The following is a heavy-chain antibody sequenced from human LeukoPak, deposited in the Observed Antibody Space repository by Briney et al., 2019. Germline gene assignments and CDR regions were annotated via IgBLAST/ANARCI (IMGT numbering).Heavy chain of an antibody. V-gene: IGHV3-23*01. J-gene: IGHJ6*02. Sequence: PGGSLRLSCAASGFTFSSYAMSWVRQAPGKGLEWVSAISGSGGSTYYADSVKGRFTISRDNSKNTLYLQMNSLRAEDTAVYYCAKDSRYSLPVQIYYYYGMDVWGQGTTVTVSS. CDR3: AKDSRYSLPVQIYYYYGMDV. D-gene: IGHD2-15*01. CDR2: ISGSGGST. CDR1: GFTFSSYA.